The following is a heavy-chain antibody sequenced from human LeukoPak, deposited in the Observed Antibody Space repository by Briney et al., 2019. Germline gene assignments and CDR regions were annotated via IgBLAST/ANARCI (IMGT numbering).Heavy chain of an antibody. CDR3: ARGIDTYYYDSSGYGAFDI. CDR1: GGSISSYY. D-gene: IGHD3-22*01. V-gene: IGHV4-4*07. Sequence: SETLSLTCTVSGGSISSYYWSWIRQPAGKGLEWIGRIFSSGSTNYNPSFESRVTMSVDTSKNQFSLKLSSVTAADTAVYYCARGIDTYYYDSSGYGAFDIWGQGTMVTVSS. CDR2: IFSSGST. J-gene: IGHJ3*02.